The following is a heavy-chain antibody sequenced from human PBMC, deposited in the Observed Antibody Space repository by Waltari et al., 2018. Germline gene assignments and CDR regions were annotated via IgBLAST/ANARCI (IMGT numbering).Heavy chain of an antibody. J-gene: IGHJ4*02. CDR3: GQGDGGLDY. CDR1: GYTFTGYY. Sequence: QVQLVQSGAEVKKPGASVKVSCKASGYTFTGYYMHWVRQAPGQGLDWQVLCNPISGGTNYAHKFQVRVTMTRDTSISTAYMELSRLRSDDTAVYYCGQGDGGLDYWGQGTLVTVSS. CDR2: CNPISGGT. V-gene: IGHV1-2*06. D-gene: IGHD3-16*01.